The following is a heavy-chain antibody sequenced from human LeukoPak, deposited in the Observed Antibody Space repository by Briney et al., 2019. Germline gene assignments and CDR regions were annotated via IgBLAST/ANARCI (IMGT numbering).Heavy chain of an antibody. D-gene: IGHD3-22*01. CDR2: INPNSGGT. CDR3: ARDRSSYYDSSGFDY. V-gene: IGHV1-2*02. CDR1: GYTFTGYY. J-gene: IGHJ4*02. Sequence: ASVKVSCKASGYTFTGYYMHWVRQAPGQGLEWMGWINPNSGGTNYAQKFHGRVTMTRDTSISTAYMELSRLRSDDTAVYYCARDRSSYYDSSGFDYWGQGTLVTVSS.